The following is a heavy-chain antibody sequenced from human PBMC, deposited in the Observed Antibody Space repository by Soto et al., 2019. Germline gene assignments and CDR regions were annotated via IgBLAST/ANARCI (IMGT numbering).Heavy chain of an antibody. CDR3: AKGAGIAVAVVRIDY. J-gene: IGHJ4*02. CDR1: GFTFSSYG. D-gene: IGHD6-19*01. Sequence: QVQLVESGGGVVQPGRSLRLSCAASGFTFSSYGMHWVRQAPGKGLEWVAVISYDGSNKYYADSVKGRFTISRDNSKNTLYLQMNSLRAEDTAVYYCAKGAGIAVAVVRIDYWGQGTLVTFSS. CDR2: ISYDGSNK. V-gene: IGHV3-30*18.